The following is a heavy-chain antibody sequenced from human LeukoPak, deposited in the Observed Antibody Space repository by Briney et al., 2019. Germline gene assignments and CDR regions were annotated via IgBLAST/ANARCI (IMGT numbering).Heavy chain of an antibody. Sequence: GGSLRLSCAASGFTFSSYSMNWVRQAPGKGLEWVSSISSSSSYIYYADSVKGRFTISRDNAKNSLYLQMYSLRAEDTAVYYCASFVPTVTTQGEVLDYWGQGTLVTVSS. J-gene: IGHJ4*02. V-gene: IGHV3-21*01. CDR3: ASFVPTVTTQGEVLDY. CDR1: GFTFSSYS. CDR2: ISSSSSYI. D-gene: IGHD4-17*01.